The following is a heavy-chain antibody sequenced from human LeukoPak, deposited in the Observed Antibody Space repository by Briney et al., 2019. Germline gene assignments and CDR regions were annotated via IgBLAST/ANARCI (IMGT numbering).Heavy chain of an antibody. Sequence: PGGSLRLSCAASGFTFSDHYMDWVRQAPGKGLEWVGRTRNKANSYTTEYAASVKGRFTTSRDDSKNSLYLRMNSLKTEDTAVYYCAREYYDFWSGYYYYYYGMDVWGQGATVTVSS. CDR2: TRNKANSYTT. V-gene: IGHV3-72*01. D-gene: IGHD3-3*01. J-gene: IGHJ6*02. CDR3: AREYYDFWSGYYYYYYGMDV. CDR1: GFTFSDHY.